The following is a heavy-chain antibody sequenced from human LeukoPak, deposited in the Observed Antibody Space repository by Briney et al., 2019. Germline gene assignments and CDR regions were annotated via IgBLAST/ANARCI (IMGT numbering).Heavy chain of an antibody. J-gene: IGHJ6*02. Sequence: ASVMVSCKASGYTFTNYGIGWVRQAPGQGLEWMGWISAYNANTNYAQRLQGRVTMTTDTSTSTAYMELRSLRSDDTAVYYCARDRWSGATGDYHYYYGMDVWGQGTTVTVSS. V-gene: IGHV1-18*01. CDR1: GYTFTNYG. D-gene: IGHD1-26*01. CDR2: ISAYNANT. CDR3: ARDRWSGATGDYHYYYGMDV.